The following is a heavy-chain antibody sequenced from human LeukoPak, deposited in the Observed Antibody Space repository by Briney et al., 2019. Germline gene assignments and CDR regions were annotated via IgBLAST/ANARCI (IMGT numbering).Heavy chain of an antibody. CDR3: ARGGSLRRTVTTLGY. Sequence: ASVQVSCKASVYTFTRYDINWVRQATGQGRAWMGWMNPNSGNTGYAQKFQDRVTMTRNTSISTAYMELSSLRSEDTAVYYCARGGSLRRTVTTLGYWGQGTLVTVSS. J-gene: IGHJ4*02. D-gene: IGHD4-17*01. CDR1: VYTFTRYD. CDR2: MNPNSGNT. V-gene: IGHV1-8*01.